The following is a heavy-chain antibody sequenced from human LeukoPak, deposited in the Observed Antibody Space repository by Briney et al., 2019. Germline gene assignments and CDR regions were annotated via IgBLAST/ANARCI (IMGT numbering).Heavy chain of an antibody. D-gene: IGHD2-2*01. CDR2: INDSGST. J-gene: IGHJ4*02. Sequence: PSETLSLICAVSGGAFSNYFWTWIRQPPGKGLEWIAEINDSGSTNSNSSLRSRVAISLDTSKNQFSLRLTSVTAADTAVYYCARGQYCSTTTCYSARRYFDFWGQGTLVTVSS. V-gene: IGHV4-34*01. CDR3: ARGQYCSTTTCYSARRYFDF. CDR1: GGAFSNYF.